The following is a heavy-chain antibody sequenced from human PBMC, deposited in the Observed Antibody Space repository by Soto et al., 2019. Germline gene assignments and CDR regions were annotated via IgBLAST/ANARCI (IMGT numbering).Heavy chain of an antibody. CDR2: ISFDGSNK. CDR1: GFPFTTYG. V-gene: IGHV3-30*03. D-gene: IGHD3-10*01. J-gene: IGHJ4*02. CDR3: VGGQYYFDY. Sequence: QVQLVESGGGVVQPGTSLRLSCVASGFPFTTYGLHWVREGPGEGLEWVAVISFDGSNKYYADSVKGRFTISRDNSKNTLFLKMNSLRPEDTALYYCVGGQYYFDYRGQGTLVTVSS.